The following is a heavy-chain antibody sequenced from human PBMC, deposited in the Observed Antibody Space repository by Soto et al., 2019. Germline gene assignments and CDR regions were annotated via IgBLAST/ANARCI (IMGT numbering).Heavy chain of an antibody. CDR3: ARGQGAAAGHSNFDY. CDR1: CVSISGTTYS. Sequence: LSLTCAVSCVSISGTTYSWSWIRQPPGKGLEWIGYIYDSGNTYYNPSLKSQFSISVDRSKNQFSLKLSSVTAADTAVYYCARGQGAAAGHSNFDYWGQGALVTVSS. D-gene: IGHD6-13*01. V-gene: IGHV4-30-2*01. J-gene: IGHJ4*02. CDR2: IYDSGNT.